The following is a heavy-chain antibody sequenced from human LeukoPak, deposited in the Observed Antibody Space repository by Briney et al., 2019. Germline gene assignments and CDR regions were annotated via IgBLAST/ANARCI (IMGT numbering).Heavy chain of an antibody. CDR3: ANSIDFDYGDYYFDY. Sequence: SETLSLTCTVSGDSISSSKKYWGWVRQPPGKGLEWIGSIYYSGNTYYNPSLKSRVTISLDTSKNQFSLKLSSVTAADTAVYYCANSIDFDYGDYYFDYWGQGALVTISS. V-gene: IGHV4-39*07. CDR1: GDSISSSKKY. CDR2: IYYSGNT. J-gene: IGHJ4*02. D-gene: IGHD4-17*01.